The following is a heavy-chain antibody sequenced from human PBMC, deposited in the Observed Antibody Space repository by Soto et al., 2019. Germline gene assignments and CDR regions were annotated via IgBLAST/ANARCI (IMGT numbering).Heavy chain of an antibody. D-gene: IGHD6-19*01. CDR2: ISAYNGNT. CDR1: GYTFTSYG. V-gene: IGHV1-18*01. CDR3: AIADSFGVAGTGAFDI. Sequence: ASVKVSCKASGYTFTSYGISWVRQAPGQGLEWMGWISAYNGNTNYAQKLQGRVTMTTDTSTSTAYMELRSLRSDDTAVYYCAIADSFGVAGTGAFDIWGQGTMVTVSS. J-gene: IGHJ3*02.